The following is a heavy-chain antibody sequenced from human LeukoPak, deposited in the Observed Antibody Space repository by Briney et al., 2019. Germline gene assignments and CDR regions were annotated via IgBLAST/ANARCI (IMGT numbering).Heavy chain of an antibody. V-gene: IGHV4-59*01. J-gene: IGHJ4*02. CDR2: IYYSGSA. Sequence: PSETLSLTCTVSGGSISSYYCSWIRQPPGKGLEWIGYIYYSGSANCKPSLKSRVTISVDASKNQFSLKLSSVTAADTAVFYCARGTQYSSSWYYFDYWGQGILVTVSS. D-gene: IGHD6-13*01. CDR1: GGSISSYY. CDR3: ARGTQYSSSWYYFDY.